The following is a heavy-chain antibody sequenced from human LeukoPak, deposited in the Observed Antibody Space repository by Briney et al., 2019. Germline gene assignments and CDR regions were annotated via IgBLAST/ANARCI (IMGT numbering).Heavy chain of an antibody. CDR2: IIPIFGTA. CDR3: ASGRPAATTAGGYYYYYMDV. Sequence: ASVKVSCKASGGTFSSYAISWVRQAPGQGLEWMGGIIPIFGTANYAQKFQGRVTITADESTSTAYMELSSLRSEDTAVYYCASGRPAATTAGGYYYYYMDVWGKGTTVTVSS. D-gene: IGHD2-2*01. CDR1: GGTFSSYA. V-gene: IGHV1-69*13. J-gene: IGHJ6*03.